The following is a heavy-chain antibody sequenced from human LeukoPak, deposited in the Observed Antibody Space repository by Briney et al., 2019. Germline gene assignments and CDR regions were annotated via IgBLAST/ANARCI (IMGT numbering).Heavy chain of an antibody. V-gene: IGHV4-59*01. D-gene: IGHD4-17*01. Sequence: SSETLSLTCTVSGGSISSYYWSWIRQPPGKGLEWIGYIYYSGSTNYNPSLKSRVTISVDTSKNQFSLKLSSVTAADTAVYYCARSFYGDYRRDGWFDPWGRGTLVTVSS. J-gene: IGHJ5*02. CDR1: GGSISSYY. CDR2: IYYSGST. CDR3: ARSFYGDYRRDGWFDP.